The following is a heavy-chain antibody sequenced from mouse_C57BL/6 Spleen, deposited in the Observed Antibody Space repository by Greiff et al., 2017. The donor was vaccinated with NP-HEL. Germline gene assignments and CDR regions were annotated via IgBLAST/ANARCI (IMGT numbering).Heavy chain of an antibody. D-gene: IGHD2-4*01. Sequence: QVQLQQSGAELVMPGASVKLSCKASGYTFTSYWMHWVKQRPGQGLEWIGEIDPSDSYTNYNHKFKGKSTLTVDKSSSTAYMQLSSLTSEDSAVYYCARNYDYDTESWFAYWGQGTLVTVSA. J-gene: IGHJ3*01. CDR2: IDPSDSYT. V-gene: IGHV1-69*01. CDR1: GYTFTSYW. CDR3: ARNYDYDTESWFAY.